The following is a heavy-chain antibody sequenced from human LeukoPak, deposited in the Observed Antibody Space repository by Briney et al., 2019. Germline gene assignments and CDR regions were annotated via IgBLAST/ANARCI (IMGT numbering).Heavy chain of an antibody. Sequence: SETLSLTCTVSGDSMRRTSYYWGWIRQTPVKGLEWIGSMYYSGSTYYNPSLKSRVTISGDTSKNQFSLKLRSVTAADTAVYYCARQSITVTSIGGYFQRWGQGTLVTVSS. V-gene: IGHV4-39*01. J-gene: IGHJ1*01. CDR1: GDSMRRTSYY. CDR2: MYYSGST. D-gene: IGHD4-17*01. CDR3: ARQSITVTSIGGYFQR.